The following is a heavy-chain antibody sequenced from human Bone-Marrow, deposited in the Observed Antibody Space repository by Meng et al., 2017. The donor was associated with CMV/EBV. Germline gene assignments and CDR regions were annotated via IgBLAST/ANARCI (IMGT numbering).Heavy chain of an antibody. CDR3: ARDLEIYGDSPRGFDY. D-gene: IGHD4-17*01. V-gene: IGHV3-30*04. CDR1: GFTFSSYA. CDR2: ISYDGSNK. J-gene: IGHJ4*02. Sequence: GGSLRLSCAASGFTFSSYAMHWVRQAPGKGLEWVAVISYDGSNKYYADSVKGRFTISRDNSKNTLYLQMNSLRAEDTAVYYCARDLEIYGDSPRGFDYWGQGTLFTVSS.